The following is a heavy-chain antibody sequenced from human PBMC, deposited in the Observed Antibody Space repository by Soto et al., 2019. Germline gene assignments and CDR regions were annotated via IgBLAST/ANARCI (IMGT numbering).Heavy chain of an antibody. CDR3: ARSGYSYGFGVGWFDP. J-gene: IGHJ5*02. CDR1: GGSISSGCYS. Sequence: SETLSLTCAVSGGSISSGCYSWSWIRQPPGKGLEWIGYIYHSGSTYYNPSLKSRVTISVDRSKNQFSLKLSSVTAADTAVYYCARSGYSYGFGVGWFDPWGQGTLVTVSS. V-gene: IGHV4-30-2*01. CDR2: IYHSGST. D-gene: IGHD5-18*01.